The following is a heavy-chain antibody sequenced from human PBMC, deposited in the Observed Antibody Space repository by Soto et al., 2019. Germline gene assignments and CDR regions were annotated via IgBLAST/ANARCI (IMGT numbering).Heavy chain of an antibody. CDR3: ARGAGSAYYVGS. D-gene: IGHD3-22*01. Sequence: EVQLVESGGGLVQPGGSLRLSCAASGFTFSSYWMHWVRQAPGKGLVWVSRINFYGSTTNYADFVKGQFTISRDNAKNTVYLQMNSLRAEDTAVYYCARGAGSAYYVGSWCPGTLVTVSS. J-gene: IGHJ4*02. V-gene: IGHV3-74*01. CDR1: GFTFSSYW. CDR2: INFYGSTT.